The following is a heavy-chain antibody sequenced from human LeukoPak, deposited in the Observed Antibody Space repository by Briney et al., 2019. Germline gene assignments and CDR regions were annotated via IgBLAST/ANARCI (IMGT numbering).Heavy chain of an antibody. V-gene: IGHV3-43*02. CDR1: RFTFSIYA. J-gene: IGHJ4*02. Sequence: PGGSLRLSCAASRFTFSIYAMHWVRQAPGEGLEWVSLISGDGGSTYYADSVKGRFTISRDNSKNSLYLQMNSLRTEDTALYYCAKDMGNYYDSSGYLFYYWGQGTLVTVSS. D-gene: IGHD3-22*01. CDR2: ISGDGGST. CDR3: AKDMGNYYDSSGYLFYY.